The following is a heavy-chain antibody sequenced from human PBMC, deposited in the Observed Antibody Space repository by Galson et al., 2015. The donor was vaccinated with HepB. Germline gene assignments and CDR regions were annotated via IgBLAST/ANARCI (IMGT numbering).Heavy chain of an antibody. V-gene: IGHV3-23*01. CDR1: GFTFSSYA. CDR2: ISRRGGTT. D-gene: IGHD2-2*01. J-gene: IGHJ6*02. Sequence: SLRLSCAGSGFTFSSYAMTWVRQAPGKGLEWVSGISRRGGTTYYADSVKGRSTISRDDSKNTLYLQMNSLGAEDTAIYYCAREVGGSYGMDVWGQGTTVTVSS. CDR3: AREVGGSYGMDV.